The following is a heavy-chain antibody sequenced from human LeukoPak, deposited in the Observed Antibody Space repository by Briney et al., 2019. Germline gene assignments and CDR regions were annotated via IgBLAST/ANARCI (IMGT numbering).Heavy chain of an antibody. J-gene: IGHJ4*02. CDR3: ARDREYLLPGPIPSESNFDY. D-gene: IGHD2-2*01. Sequence: SETLPLTCTVSGGSISSSSYYWGWIRQPPGKGLEWIGSIYYSGSTYYNPSLKSRVTISVDTSKNQFSLKLSSVTAADTAVYYCARDREYLLPGPIPSESNFDYWGQGTLVTVSS. CDR1: GGSISSSSYY. CDR2: IYYSGST. V-gene: IGHV4-39*07.